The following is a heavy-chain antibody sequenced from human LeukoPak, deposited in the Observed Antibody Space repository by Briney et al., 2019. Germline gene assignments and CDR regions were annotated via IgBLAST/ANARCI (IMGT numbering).Heavy chain of an antibody. CDR1: GFTLSSHW. D-gene: IGHD1-26*01. J-gene: IGHJ3*02. V-gene: IGHV3-48*01. CDR3: AKEAGHWGATDAFDI. Sequence: PGGSLRLSCAASGFTLSSHWMGWVRQAPGKGLEWVSYISSSSSTIYYADSVKGRFTISRDNSKNTLYLQMNSLRAEDTAVYYCAKEAGHWGATDAFDIWGQGTMVTVSS. CDR2: ISSSSSTI.